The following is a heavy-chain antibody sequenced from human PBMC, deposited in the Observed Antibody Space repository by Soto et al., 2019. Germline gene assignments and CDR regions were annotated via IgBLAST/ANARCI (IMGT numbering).Heavy chain of an antibody. CDR2: ISNGGSST. D-gene: IGHD6-25*01. J-gene: IGHJ4*02. V-gene: IGHV3-48*03. CDR3: AKDSGLEG. Sequence: LRLSCAASGFTFRNYEMNWVRQAPGKGLEWISCISNGGSSTQYTDSVKGRFTISRDNAKNSLYLQMTSLRAEDTAVYYCAKDSGLEGWGQGTLVTVSS. CDR1: GFTFRNYE.